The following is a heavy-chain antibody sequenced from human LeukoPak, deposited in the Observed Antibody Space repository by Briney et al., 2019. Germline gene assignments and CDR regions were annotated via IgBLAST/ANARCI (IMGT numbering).Heavy chain of an antibody. CDR1: GYSISSGYY. V-gene: IGHV4-38-2*02. CDR3: AGDGNYYGSGSYYYNWFDP. J-gene: IGHJ5*02. CDR2: IYHSGST. Sequence: SETLSLTCTVSGYSISSGYYWGWIRQPPGKGLEWIGSIYHSGSTYYNPSLKSRVTISVDTSKNQFSLKLSSVTAADTAVYYCAGDGNYYGSGSYYYNWFDPWGQGTLVTVSS. D-gene: IGHD3-10*01.